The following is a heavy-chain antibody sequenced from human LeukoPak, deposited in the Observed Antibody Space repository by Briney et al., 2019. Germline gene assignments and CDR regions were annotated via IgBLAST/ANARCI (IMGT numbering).Heavy chain of an antibody. CDR1: GFTFSSYG. CDR2: ISYDGSNK. V-gene: IGHV3-30*18. D-gene: IGHD6-19*01. CDR3: AKDYLGYRAVADYYYGMDV. Sequence: GGSLRLSCAASGFTFSSYGMHWVRQAPGMGLEWVAVISYDGSNKYYADSVKGRFTISRDNSKNTLYLQMNSLRAEDTAVYYCAKDYLGYRAVADYYYGMDVWGQGTTVTVSS. J-gene: IGHJ6*02.